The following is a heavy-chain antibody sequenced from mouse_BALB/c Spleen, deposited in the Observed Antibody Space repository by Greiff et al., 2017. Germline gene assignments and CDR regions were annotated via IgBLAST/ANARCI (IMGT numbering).Heavy chain of an antibody. D-gene: IGHD4-1*01. CDR1: GFTFSNYW. V-gene: IGHV6-6*02. J-gene: IGHJ2*01. CDR2: IRLKSNNYAT. CDR3: TRNCDDY. Sequence: DVMLVESGGGLVQPGGSMKLSCVASGFTFSNYWMNWVRQSPEKGLEWVAEIRLKSNNYATHYAESVKGRFTISRDDSKSSVYLQMNNLRAEDTGIYYCTRNCDDYWGQGTTLTVSS.